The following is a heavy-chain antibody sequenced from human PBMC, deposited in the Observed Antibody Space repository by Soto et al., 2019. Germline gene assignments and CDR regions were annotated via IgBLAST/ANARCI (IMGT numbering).Heavy chain of an antibody. CDR1: GGSISSGDNC. J-gene: IGHJ4*02. V-gene: IGHV4-30-4*01. Sequence: QVQLQESGPGLVKPSQTLSLTCTVSGGSISSGDNCWSWIRQTPGRGLEWIGHIYNGGSTYSNPSLRSRVSISVDTSKNQFSLDLSSVPAADTAVYYCARGASGDKVDYWGQGALVTVSS. CDR3: ARGASGDKVDY. D-gene: IGHD7-27*01. CDR2: IYNGGST.